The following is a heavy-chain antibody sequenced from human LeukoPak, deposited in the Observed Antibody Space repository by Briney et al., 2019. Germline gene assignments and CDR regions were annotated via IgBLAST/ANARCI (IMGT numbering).Heavy chain of an antibody. CDR1: GGSISSSNW. CDR2: INHSGST. V-gene: IGHV4-4*02. D-gene: IGHD3-16*01. CDR3: ARFPKGGY. J-gene: IGHJ4*02. Sequence: SGTLSLTCAVSGGSISSSNWWSWVRQPPGKGLEWIGEINHSGSTNYNPSLKSRVTISVDTSKNQFSLKLSSVTAADTAVYYCARFPKGGYWGQGTLVTVSS.